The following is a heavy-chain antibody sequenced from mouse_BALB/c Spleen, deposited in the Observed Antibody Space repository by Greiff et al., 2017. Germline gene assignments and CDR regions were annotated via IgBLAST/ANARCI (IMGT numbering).Heavy chain of an antibody. CDR2: ISNGGGST. CDR3: ARCEDYDERTYAMDY. V-gene: IGHV5-12-2*01. CDR1: GFTFSSYT. J-gene: IGHJ4*01. Sequence: DVMLVESGGGLVQPGGSLKLSCAASGFTFSSYTMSWVRQTPEKRLEWVAYISNGGGSTYYPDTVKGRFTISRDNAKNTLYLQMSSLKSEDTAMYYCARCEDYDERTYAMDYWGQGTSVTVSS. D-gene: IGHD2-4*01.